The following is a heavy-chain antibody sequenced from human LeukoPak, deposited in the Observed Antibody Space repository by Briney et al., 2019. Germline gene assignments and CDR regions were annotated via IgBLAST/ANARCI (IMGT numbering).Heavy chain of an antibody. J-gene: IGHJ5*02. D-gene: IGHD3-9*01. V-gene: IGHV3-30-3*01. CDR1: GFTFDDYS. CDR3: ARDLLRYFDWFNWFDP. CDR2: ISYDGSNK. Sequence: GGSLRLSCAASGFTFDDYSMHWVRQAPGKGLEWVAVISYDGSNKYYADSVKGRFTISRDNSKNTLYLQMNSLRAEDTAVYYCARDLLRYFDWFNWFDPWGQGTLVTVSS.